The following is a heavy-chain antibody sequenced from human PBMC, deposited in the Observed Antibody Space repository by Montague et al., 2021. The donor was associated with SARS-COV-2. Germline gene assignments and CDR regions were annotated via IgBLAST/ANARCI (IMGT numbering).Heavy chain of an antibody. CDR1: GFNFGSHA. V-gene: IGHV3-30-3*01. J-gene: IGHJ4*02. D-gene: IGHD3-9*01. Sequence: SLRLSCAASGFNFGSHAVHWVRQAPGKGLEWVAVISYDGTNRHYADSXXGRSTISRDNSNNTLYLQMSSLRVEDTAIYYCAKGGATIFWGFDHWGQGALVAVSS. CDR2: ISYDGTNR. CDR3: AKGGATIFWGFDH.